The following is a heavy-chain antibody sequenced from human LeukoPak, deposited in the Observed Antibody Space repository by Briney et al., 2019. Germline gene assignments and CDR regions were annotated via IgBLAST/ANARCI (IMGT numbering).Heavy chain of an antibody. V-gene: IGHV5-51*01. CDR1: DGGFTSYC. CDR3: ARQDSSGYDPATTFDI. CDR2: VNNGDSGT. Sequence: MQISTYAADGGFTSYCNGCGRRLPPKKRVWRGMVNNGDSGTSYNPSLQGQVTISADTSINTAYLQLSSLTASDTAVYYCARQDSSGYDPATTFDILGQAKMVTVSS. J-gene: IGHJ3*02. D-gene: IGHD3-22*01.